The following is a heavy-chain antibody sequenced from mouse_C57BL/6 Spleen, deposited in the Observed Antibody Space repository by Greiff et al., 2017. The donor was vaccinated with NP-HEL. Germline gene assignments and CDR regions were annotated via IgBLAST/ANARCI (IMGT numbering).Heavy chain of an antibody. CDR2: INPNNGGT. Sequence: EVQLQQSGPELVKPGASVKMSCKASGYTFTDYNIHWVKQSHGKSLEWIGYINPNNGGTSYNQKFKGKATLTVNTSSSTAYMELRSLTAEDAAVYDCARRDGSSSYYYARDYWGQGTSVTVSS. J-gene: IGHJ4*01. CDR1: GYTFTDYN. CDR3: ARRDGSSSYYYARDY. D-gene: IGHD1-1*01. V-gene: IGHV1-22*01.